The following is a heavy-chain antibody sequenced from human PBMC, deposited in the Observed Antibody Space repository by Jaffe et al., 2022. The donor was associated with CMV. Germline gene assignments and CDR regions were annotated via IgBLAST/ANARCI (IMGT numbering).Heavy chain of an antibody. Sequence: EVQLLESGGGLVQPGGSLRLSCAASGFTFSSYAMSWVRQAPGKGLEWVSAISGSGGSTYYADSVKGRFTISRDNSKNTLYVQMNSLRAEDTAVYYCATDPPGGSSPRPFRYYYGMDVWGQGTTVTVSS. CDR2: ISGSGGST. J-gene: IGHJ6*02. CDR3: ATDPPGGSSPRPFRYYYGMDV. D-gene: IGHD6-13*01. CDR1: GFTFSSYA. V-gene: IGHV3-23*01.